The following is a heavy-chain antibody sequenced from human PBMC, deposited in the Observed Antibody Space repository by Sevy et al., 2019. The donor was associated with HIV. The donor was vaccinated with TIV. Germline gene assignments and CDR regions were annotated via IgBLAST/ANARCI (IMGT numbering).Heavy chain of an antibody. V-gene: IGHV3-15*01. J-gene: IGHJ4*02. D-gene: IGHD6-19*01. CDR1: GFTFRNAW. CDR2: IKSKNDGETT. CDR3: TTDIAEAGKGKLDY. Sequence: PGGSLRLSCAASGFTFRNAWMNWVRQAPGKGLEWVGHIKSKNDGETTDYVAPVKGRFTISRDDSKNTHYLQMNSLKIEDTAVYYCTTDIAEAGKGKLDYWGQGTLVTVSS.